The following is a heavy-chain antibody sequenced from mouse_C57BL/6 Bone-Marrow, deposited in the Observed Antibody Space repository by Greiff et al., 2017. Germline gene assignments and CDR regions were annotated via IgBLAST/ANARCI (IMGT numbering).Heavy chain of an antibody. Sequence: EVNVVESGPGLAKPSQTLSLTCSVTGYSITSDYWNWIRKFPGNKLEYMGYISYSGSTYYNPSLKSRISITRDTSKNQYYLQLNSVTTEDTATYYCAKYGSSPYYAMDYWGQGTSVTVSS. D-gene: IGHD1-1*01. CDR2: ISYSGST. CDR1: GYSITSDY. J-gene: IGHJ4*01. CDR3: AKYGSSPYYAMDY. V-gene: IGHV3-8*01.